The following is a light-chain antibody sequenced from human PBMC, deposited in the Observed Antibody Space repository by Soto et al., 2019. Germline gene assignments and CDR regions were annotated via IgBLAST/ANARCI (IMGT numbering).Light chain of an antibody. J-gene: IGKJ3*01. CDR2: GAS. V-gene: IGKV3-20*01. CDR1: ESVSSRY. CDR3: QQYGSLPLFT. Sequence: ESVLTQSPGTLSLSPGERATLSCRAGESVSSRYLAWYQQKPGQAPRLLIYGASSRATGIPDRFSGSGSGTDFTLTISRLEPEDSAVYYCQQYGSLPLFTFGPGTKVDIK.